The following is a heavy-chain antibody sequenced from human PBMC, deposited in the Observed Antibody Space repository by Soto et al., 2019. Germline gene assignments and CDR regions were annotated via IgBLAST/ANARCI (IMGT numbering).Heavy chain of an antibody. D-gene: IGHD3-9*01. V-gene: IGHV3-23*01. CDR3: AKDAYYDILTGYYNDYFDY. Sequence: EVQLLESGGGLVQPGGSLRLSCAASGFTFSSYAMSWVRQAPGKGLEWVSAISGSGGSTYYADSVKGRFTISRDNSKNTLYLQMNSLRAEDTAVYYCAKDAYYDILTGYYNDYFDYWGQGTLVTVSS. CDR1: GFTFSSYA. CDR2: ISGSGGST. J-gene: IGHJ4*02.